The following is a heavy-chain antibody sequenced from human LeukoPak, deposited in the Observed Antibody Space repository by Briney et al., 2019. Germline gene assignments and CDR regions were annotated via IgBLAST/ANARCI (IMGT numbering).Heavy chain of an antibody. V-gene: IGHV3-48*02. CDR2: ISSSSSTI. Sequence: PGGSLRLSCAASGFTFSSYGMHWVRQAPGKGREWVSYISSSSSTIYYADSVKGRFTISRANAKNSLHLQMNTLRDEDTAVYYCARESSSSSGKALDYWGQGTLVTVSS. CDR3: ARESSSSSGKALDY. CDR1: GFTFSSYG. D-gene: IGHD6-6*01. J-gene: IGHJ4*02.